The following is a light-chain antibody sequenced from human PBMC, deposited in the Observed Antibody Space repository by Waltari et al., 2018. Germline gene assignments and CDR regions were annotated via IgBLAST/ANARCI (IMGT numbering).Light chain of an antibody. CDR3: NSYTSTFTLV. J-gene: IGLJ2*01. Sequence: QSALTQVASVSGSPGQSITISCTGTSSDVGGYNYVSWYQHHPGKAPKLIIFDVTKRPSGGSNRFSGSKSGNTASLTISGLQAEDEADYYCNSYTSTFTLVFGGGTKLTVL. V-gene: IGLV2-14*03. CDR2: DVT. CDR1: SSDVGGYNY.